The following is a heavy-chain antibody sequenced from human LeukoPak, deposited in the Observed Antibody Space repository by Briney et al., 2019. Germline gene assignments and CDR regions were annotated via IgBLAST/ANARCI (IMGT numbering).Heavy chain of an antibody. Sequence: SETLSLTCTVSGGSISSSSYYWGWIRQPPGKGLEWIGSIYYSGSTYYNPSLKSRVTISVDTSKNQFSLKLSSVTAADTAVYYCARLAGSSGNDYWGQGTLVTVSS. D-gene: IGHD6-19*01. CDR1: GGSISSSSYY. J-gene: IGHJ4*02. CDR2: IYYSGST. V-gene: IGHV4-39*07. CDR3: ARLAGSSGNDY.